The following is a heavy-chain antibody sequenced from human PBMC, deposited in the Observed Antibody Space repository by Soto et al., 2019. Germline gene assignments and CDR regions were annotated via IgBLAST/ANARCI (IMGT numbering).Heavy chain of an antibody. V-gene: IGHV1-69*13. J-gene: IGHJ6*02. CDR2: IIPIFGTA. CDR1: GGTFSSYA. CDR3: ARSRPGGGTYYYGMDV. D-gene: IGHD1-1*01. Sequence: SVKVSCKASGGTFSSYAIRWVRQAPGHGLEWMGGIIPIFGTANYAQKFQGRVTITADESTSTAYMELSSLRSEDTAVYYCARSRPGGGTYYYGMDVWGQGTTVTVSS.